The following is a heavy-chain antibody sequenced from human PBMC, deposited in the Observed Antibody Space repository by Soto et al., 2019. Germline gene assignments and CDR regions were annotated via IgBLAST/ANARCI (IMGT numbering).Heavy chain of an antibody. Sequence: PGGSLRLSCAASGCTFSSYAMHWVRQAPGKGLEYVSAISSNGGSTYYANSVKGRFTISRDNSKNTLYLQMGSLRAEDMAVYYCARGRYYGSGSFKYNWFDPWGQGTLVTVSS. CDR1: GCTFSSYA. D-gene: IGHD3-10*01. CDR3: ARGRYYGSGSFKYNWFDP. CDR2: ISSNGGST. J-gene: IGHJ5*02. V-gene: IGHV3-64*01.